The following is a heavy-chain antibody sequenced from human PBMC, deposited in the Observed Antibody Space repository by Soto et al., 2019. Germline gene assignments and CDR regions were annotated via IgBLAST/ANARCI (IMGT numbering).Heavy chain of an antibody. CDR2: ISGSGGST. D-gene: IGHD2-15*01. CDR1: GFTFSSYA. Sequence: GGSLRLSCAASGFTFSSYAMSWVRQAPGKGLEWVSAISGSGGSTYYADSVKGRFTISRDNSKNTLYLQMNSLRAEDTAVYYCAKERGYCSGGSCYSDFDYWGQGTLVTVSS. J-gene: IGHJ4*02. CDR3: AKERGYCSGGSCYSDFDY. V-gene: IGHV3-23*01.